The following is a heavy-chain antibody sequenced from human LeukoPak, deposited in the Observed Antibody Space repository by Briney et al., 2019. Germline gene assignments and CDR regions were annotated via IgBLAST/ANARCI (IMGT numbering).Heavy chain of an antibody. J-gene: IGHJ5*02. V-gene: IGHV3-21*01. Sequence: GGSLRLSCAASGFTFSSYSMNWVRQAPGKGLEWVSSISSSSSYIYYADSVKGRFTISRDNAKNSLYLQMNSLRAEDTAMYYCARGIQLWLFDPWGQGTLVTVSS. CDR3: ARGIQLWLFDP. CDR2: ISSSSSYI. CDR1: GFTFSSYS. D-gene: IGHD5-18*01.